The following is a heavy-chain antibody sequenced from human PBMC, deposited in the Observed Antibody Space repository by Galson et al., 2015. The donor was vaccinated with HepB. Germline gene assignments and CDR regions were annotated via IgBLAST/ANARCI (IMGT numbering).Heavy chain of an antibody. CDR2: ISRSGRYI. CDR3: ARYSKSGWDPDDAFDI. Sequence: SLRLSCAASGFSFSAYTMTWVRQAPGKGLEWVSSISRSGRYIYETDSVKGRIVISRDNARNSLFLEMNSLRVEDTAVYYCARYSKSGWDPDDAFDICGQGTVVTVSS. CDR1: GFSFSAYT. V-gene: IGHV3-21*01. J-gene: IGHJ3*02. D-gene: IGHD6-19*01.